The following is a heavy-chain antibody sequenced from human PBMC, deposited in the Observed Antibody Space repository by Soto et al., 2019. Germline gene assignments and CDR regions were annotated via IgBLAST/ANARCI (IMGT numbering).Heavy chain of an antibody. J-gene: IGHJ5*01. D-gene: IGHD3-3*01. CDR1: GFTFSSYW. CDR2: IKQDGSEK. CDR3: ARHTYYDFWSGPKDNWFDS. V-gene: IGHV3-7*05. Sequence: LRLSCAASGFTFSSYWMSWVRQAPGKGLEWVANIKQDGSEKYYVDSVKGRFTISRDNAKNSLYLQMNSLRAEDTAVYYCARHTYYDFWSGPKDNWFDSWGQGTLVTVSS.